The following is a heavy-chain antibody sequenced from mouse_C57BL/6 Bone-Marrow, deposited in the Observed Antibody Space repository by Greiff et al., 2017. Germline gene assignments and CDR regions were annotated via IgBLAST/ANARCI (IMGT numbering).Heavy chain of an antibody. CDR2: IYPGRGST. CDR1: GYTFTSYW. Sequence: QVQLQQPGAELVKPGASVKMSCKASGYTFTSYWITWVKQRPGQGLEWIGDIYPGRGSTNYNEKFKSKATLAVDTSSSTAYMQRSSLTSEDSAVYYCARGGLRRVAYWGQGTLVTVSA. CDR3: ARGGLRRVAY. D-gene: IGHD3-2*02. J-gene: IGHJ3*01. V-gene: IGHV1-55*01.